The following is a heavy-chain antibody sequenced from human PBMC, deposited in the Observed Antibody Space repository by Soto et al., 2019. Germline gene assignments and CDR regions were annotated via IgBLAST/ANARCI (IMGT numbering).Heavy chain of an antibody. CDR3: ASHYDMWSGYLAPVDY. CDR1: GYTFSDYY. D-gene: IGHD3-3*01. CDR2: IDTSGTKI. V-gene: IGHV3-11*01. J-gene: IGHJ4*02. Sequence: QVQLVESGGDLVKPGGSLRLSCAASGYTFSDYYMSWIRQAPGKGLEWISYIDTSGTKIYYADSVKGRFTITRDNAKNSLYLEMNSLRDEDTAVYYCASHYDMWSGYLAPVDYCCQGTLVTVSS.